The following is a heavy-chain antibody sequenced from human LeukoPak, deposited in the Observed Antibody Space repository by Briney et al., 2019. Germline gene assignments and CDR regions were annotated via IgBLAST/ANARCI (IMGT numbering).Heavy chain of an antibody. Sequence: GGSLRLSCAASGFTFSSYSMSWVRQAPGKGLEWVSSISSSSSYIYYADSVKGRFTISRDNAKNSLYLQMNSLRAEDTAVYYCARAPWTLGQSITMIVVVSLFDYWGQGTLVTVSS. D-gene: IGHD3-22*01. V-gene: IGHV3-21*01. J-gene: IGHJ4*02. CDR1: GFTFSSYS. CDR3: ARAPWTLGQSITMIVVVSLFDY. CDR2: ISSSSSYI.